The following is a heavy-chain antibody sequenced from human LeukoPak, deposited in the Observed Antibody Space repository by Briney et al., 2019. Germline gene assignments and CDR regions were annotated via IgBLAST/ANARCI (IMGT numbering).Heavy chain of an antibody. Sequence: GGSPRLSCAASGFTFSSYGMHWVRQAPGKGLEWVAVIWYDGSNKYYADSVKGRFTISRDNSKNTLYLQMNSLRAEDTAVYYCAKGGQQPLGYWGQGTLVTVSS. V-gene: IGHV3-33*06. J-gene: IGHJ4*02. CDR2: IWYDGSNK. CDR1: GFTFSSYG. D-gene: IGHD6-13*01. CDR3: AKGGQQPLGY.